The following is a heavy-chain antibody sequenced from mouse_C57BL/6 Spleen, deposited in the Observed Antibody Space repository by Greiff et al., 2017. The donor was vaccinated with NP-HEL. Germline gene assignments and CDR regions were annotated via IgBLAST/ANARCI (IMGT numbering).Heavy chain of an antibody. J-gene: IGHJ4*01. D-gene: IGHD2-4*01. V-gene: IGHV1-82*01. Sequence: QVQLKQSGPELVKPGASVKISCKASGYAFSSSWMNWVKQRPGKGLEWIGRIYPGDGDTNYNGKFKGKATLSAAKSSSTAYMQLSSLTSEDSTVYFCATRYDYDSYAMDYRGQGTSVTVSS. CDR2: IYPGDGDT. CDR1: GYAFSSSW. CDR3: ATRYDYDSYAMDY.